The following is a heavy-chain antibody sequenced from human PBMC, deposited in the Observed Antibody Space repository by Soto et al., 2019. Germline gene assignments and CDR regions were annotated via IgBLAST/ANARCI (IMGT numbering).Heavy chain of an antibody. CDR3: ARDRATMVRGVIPRWFDP. D-gene: IGHD3-10*01. Sequence: QVQLQQWGAGLLKPSETLSLTCAVYGGSFSGYYWSWIRQPPGKGLEWIGEINHSGSTNYNPSLKSRVTISVDTPKNQFSLKLSSVTAADTAVYYCARDRATMVRGVIPRWFDPWGQGTLVTVSS. CDR2: INHSGST. CDR1: GGSFSGYY. J-gene: IGHJ5*02. V-gene: IGHV4-34*01.